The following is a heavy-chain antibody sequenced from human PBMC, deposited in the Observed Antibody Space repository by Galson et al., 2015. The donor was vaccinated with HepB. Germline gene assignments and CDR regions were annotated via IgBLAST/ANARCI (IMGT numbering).Heavy chain of an antibody. Sequence: SLRLSCAASGFTFSNYNMNWVRQAPGKGLEWLSYISSRSNTIYYADSVKGRFTISRDNAKHSLYLHMYSLRDEDTAVYYCARTGAYTESDYWGQGTLVTVSS. V-gene: IGHV3-48*02. CDR1: GFTFSNYN. CDR3: ARTGAYTESDY. D-gene: IGHD3-16*01. CDR2: ISSRSNTI. J-gene: IGHJ4*02.